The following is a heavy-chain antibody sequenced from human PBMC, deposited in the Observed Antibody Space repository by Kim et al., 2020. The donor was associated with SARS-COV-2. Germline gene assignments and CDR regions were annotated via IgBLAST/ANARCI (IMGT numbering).Heavy chain of an antibody. Sequence: GGSLRLSCAASGFTFSDHAMNWVRQAPGRGLEWVSGIGGSDGTTYYADSVKARFTISSDNSRNALFLHMSALRAEDTATYYCAKSDCAGGTCFLINYWGQGTLVTVSS. CDR1: GFTFSDHA. CDR3: AKSDCAGGTCFLINY. J-gene: IGHJ4*02. V-gene: IGHV3-23*01. CDR2: IGGSDGTT. D-gene: IGHD2-8*02.